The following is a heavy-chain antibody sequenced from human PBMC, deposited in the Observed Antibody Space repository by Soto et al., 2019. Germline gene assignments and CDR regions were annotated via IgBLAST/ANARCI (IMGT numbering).Heavy chain of an antibody. CDR3: ARIYCSGGSCYGNYFDS. CDR2: IYWDDDK. J-gene: IGHJ4*02. Sequence: QITLKESGPTLVKPTQTLTLTCTFSGFSLSTSGVGVGWIRQSPVKALEWLALIYWDDDKRSSPSLKRTPTITKDSSKNQVVLTMTHMDPVDKATYYCARIYCSGGSCYGNYFDSWGQGTLVSVAS. CDR1: GFSLSTSGVG. V-gene: IGHV2-5*02. D-gene: IGHD2-15*01.